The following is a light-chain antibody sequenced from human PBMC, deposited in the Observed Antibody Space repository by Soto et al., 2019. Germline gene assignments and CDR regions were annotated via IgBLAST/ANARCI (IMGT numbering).Light chain of an antibody. CDR1: ASDVGGYSY. CDR2: DVS. V-gene: IGLV2-11*01. Sequence: QSALTQPRSVSGSPGQSVTISCTGTASDVGGYSYVSWYQQHPGKVPKLIIYDVSKWPSGVPDRFSGFKSGNTASLTISGLQAEDEGDYYCCSYAGSYTFVFGTGTKVTVL. J-gene: IGLJ1*01. CDR3: CSYAGSYTFV.